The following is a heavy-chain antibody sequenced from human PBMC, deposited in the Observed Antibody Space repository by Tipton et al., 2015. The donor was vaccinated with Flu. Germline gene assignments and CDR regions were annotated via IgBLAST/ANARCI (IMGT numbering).Heavy chain of an antibody. D-gene: IGHD3-10*01. V-gene: IGHV3-7*03. Sequence: SLRLFCTTSGFSFSYYWMNWLRQAPGKGLEWVANINHDGSEIHYVESVKGRFTISGDNAQSSLYLQMNSLRADNTAVYYCARDPNWGEGYWCPGTPVTVSS. CDR1: GFSFSYYW. J-gene: IGHJ4*02. CDR3: ARDPNWGEGY. CDR2: INHDGSEI.